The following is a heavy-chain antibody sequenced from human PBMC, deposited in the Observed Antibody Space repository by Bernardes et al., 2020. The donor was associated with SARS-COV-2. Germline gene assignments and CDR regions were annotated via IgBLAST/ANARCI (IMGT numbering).Heavy chain of an antibody. CDR1: GGSISSSSYY. CDR2: IYYSGST. J-gene: IGHJ2*01. Sequence: SETLSLTCTVSGGSISSSSYYWGWIRQPPGKGLEWIGSIYYSGSTYYNPSLKSRVTISVDTSKNQFSLKLSTVAAADTAVYDCARTPGGITRIVVVPPAYFDRWGRSTLITVTS. CDR3: ARTPGGITRIVVVPPAYFDR. V-gene: IGHV4-39*01. D-gene: IGHD3-22*01.